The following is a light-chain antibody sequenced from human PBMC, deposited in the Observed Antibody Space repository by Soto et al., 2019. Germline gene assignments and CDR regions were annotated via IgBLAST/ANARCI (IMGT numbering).Light chain of an antibody. CDR3: KQYGSTGT. J-gene: IGKJ1*01. CDR2: GAS. CDR1: QSVSNNY. V-gene: IGKV3-20*01. Sequence: EIVLTQSPGTLSLSPGERATLSCRASQSVSNNYLAWYQQKPGQAPRLLIYGASNRATGIPDRFSGSGSGTDFTLTISRLGAEDFAVYYCKQYGSTGTFGQGTKVDIK.